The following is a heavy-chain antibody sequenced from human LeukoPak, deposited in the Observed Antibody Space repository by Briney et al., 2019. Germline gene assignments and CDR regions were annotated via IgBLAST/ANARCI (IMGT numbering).Heavy chain of an antibody. CDR2: ISSNGGST. D-gene: IGHD4-17*01. Sequence: GGSLRLSCSASGFTFSSYAMHWVRQAPGKGLEYVSAISSNGGSTYYADSVKGRFTISRDNSKNTLYLQMSSLRPEDTALYYCTKDRIGKNHGDYDSIDYWGQGTLVTVSS. V-gene: IGHV3-64D*06. CDR3: TKDRIGKNHGDYDSIDY. J-gene: IGHJ4*02. CDR1: GFTFSSYA.